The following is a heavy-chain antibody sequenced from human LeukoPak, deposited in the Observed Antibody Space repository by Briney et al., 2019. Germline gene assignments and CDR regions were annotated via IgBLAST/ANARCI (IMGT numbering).Heavy chain of an antibody. CDR3: ARDRPHGSYLDFDY. Sequence: SGGSLTLSCAASGFSVSSNFMSWVRQAPGKGLEWVSVIYNDGSTYYADSVKGRFTIARDNSKNTVYLQMNSLRAEDTAVYYCARDRPHGSYLDFDYWGQGTLVTVSS. V-gene: IGHV3-66*01. CDR1: GFSVSSNF. CDR2: IYNDGST. D-gene: IGHD1-26*01. J-gene: IGHJ4*02.